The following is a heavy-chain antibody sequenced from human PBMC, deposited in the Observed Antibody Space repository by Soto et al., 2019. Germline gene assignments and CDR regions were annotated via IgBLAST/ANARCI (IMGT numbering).Heavy chain of an antibody. CDR2: ISYDGSNK. CDR1: GFTFSSYA. J-gene: IGHJ6*02. Sequence: GGSLRLSCAASGFTFSSYAMHWVRQAPGKGLEWVAVISYDGSNKYYADSVKGRFTISRDNSKNTLYLQMNSLRAEDTAVYYCARSYRSSWWNYYYYGMDVCGQVTTLTVFS. V-gene: IGHV3-30-3*01. D-gene: IGHD6-13*01. CDR3: ARSYRSSWWNYYYYGMDV.